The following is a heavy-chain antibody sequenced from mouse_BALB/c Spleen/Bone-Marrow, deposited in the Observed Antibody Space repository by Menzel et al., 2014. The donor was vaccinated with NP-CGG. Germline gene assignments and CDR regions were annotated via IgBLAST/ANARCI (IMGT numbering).Heavy chain of an antibody. V-gene: IGHV5-9*02. CDR1: GFAFSSYD. CDR3: ARRDRLRRGSFDV. J-gene: IGHJ1*01. Sequence: EVQGVESGGGLVKPGGSLKLSCAASGFAFSSYDMSWVRQTPEKRLEWVATISSGGSYTYYPDSVKGRFTSSRDNARNTLYLQMSSLRSEDTALFYCARRDRLRRGSFDVWGAGTKVDVST. D-gene: IGHD2-2*01. CDR2: ISSGGSYT.